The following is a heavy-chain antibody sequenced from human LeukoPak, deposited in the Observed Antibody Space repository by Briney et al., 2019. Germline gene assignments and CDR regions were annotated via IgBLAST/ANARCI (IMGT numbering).Heavy chain of an antibody. CDR2: ISYDGSNK. CDR1: GFTFSSYA. Sequence: LTGGSLRLSCAASGFTFSSYAMHWVRRAPGKGLEWVAVISYDGSNKYYADSVKGRFTISRDNSKNTLYLQMNSLRPEDTAVYYCAGLQRSSNWFDPWGQGTLVTVSS. CDR3: AGLQRSSNWFDP. V-gene: IGHV3-30*14. J-gene: IGHJ5*02. D-gene: IGHD4-11*01.